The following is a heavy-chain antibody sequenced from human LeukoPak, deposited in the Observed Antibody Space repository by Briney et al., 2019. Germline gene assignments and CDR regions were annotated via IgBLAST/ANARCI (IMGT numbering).Heavy chain of an antibody. CDR1: GGTFSSYA. J-gene: IGHJ6*02. D-gene: IGHD2-2*01. CDR2: MNPNSGNT. Sequence: WASVKVSCKASGGTFSSYAINWVRQATGQGLEWMGWMNPNSGNTGYAQKFQGRVTMTRNTSISTAYMELSSLRSEDTAVYYCARRVFVVVPAAQRAYPYYYYGMDVWGQGTLVTVSS. CDR3: ARRVFVVVPAAQRAYPYYYYGMDV. V-gene: IGHV1-8*02.